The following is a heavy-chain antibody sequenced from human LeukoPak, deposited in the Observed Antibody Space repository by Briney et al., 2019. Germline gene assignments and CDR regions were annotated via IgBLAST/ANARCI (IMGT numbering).Heavy chain of an antibody. D-gene: IGHD2-2*01. CDR2: INPNSGGT. J-gene: IGHJ4*02. CDR3: ARRYCSSSSCYGPYFDY. CDR1: GYTFTGYY. Sequence: VASVKVSCKASGYTFTGYYMHWVRQAPGQGLEWMGWINPNSGGTNYAQKFQGRVTMTRDTSISTAYMELSRLTSDDTAVYYCARRYCSSSSCYGPYFDYWGQGILVTVSS. V-gene: IGHV1-2*02.